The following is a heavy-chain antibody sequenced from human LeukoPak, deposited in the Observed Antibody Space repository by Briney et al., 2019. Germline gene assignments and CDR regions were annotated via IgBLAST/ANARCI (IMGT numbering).Heavy chain of an antibody. Sequence: SETLSLTCTVSGGSISSYYWSWIRQPPGKGLEWIGYIYYSGSTNYNPSLKSRVTISVDTSKKQFSLKLSAVTAADTAVYYCARRTWTSSSGWYIFDYWGQGTLVTVSS. D-gene: IGHD6-19*01. CDR3: ARRTWTSSSGWYIFDY. V-gene: IGHV4-59*01. CDR2: IYYSGST. J-gene: IGHJ4*02. CDR1: GGSISSYY.